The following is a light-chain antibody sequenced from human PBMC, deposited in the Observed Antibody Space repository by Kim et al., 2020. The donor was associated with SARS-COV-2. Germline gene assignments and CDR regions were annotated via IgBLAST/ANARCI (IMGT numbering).Light chain of an antibody. Sequence: PGERATRSCRARQSVSSNLAWYQQKPGQAPRLLIYHASTRATGIPARFSGSGSGTEFTLTISSLQSEDFAVYFCQQYNDWPPLTFGGGTKVDIK. CDR2: HAS. J-gene: IGKJ4*01. CDR1: QSVSSN. V-gene: IGKV3D-15*01. CDR3: QQYNDWPPLT.